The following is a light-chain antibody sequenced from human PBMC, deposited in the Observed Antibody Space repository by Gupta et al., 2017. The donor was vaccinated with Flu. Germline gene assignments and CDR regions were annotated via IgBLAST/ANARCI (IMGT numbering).Light chain of an antibody. CDR1: DDISNY. J-gene: IGKJ2*02. V-gene: IGKV3D-11*01. CDR2: DAS. CDR3: QQHSNLPCT. Sequence: PATLSSSAGDRVTITCRASDDISNYLAWFQQKPGQAPKLLIYDASTRETGIPARFSGSGSGTDFTLIISSLQPEDVAVYYCQQHSNLPCTFGQGTKVDIK.